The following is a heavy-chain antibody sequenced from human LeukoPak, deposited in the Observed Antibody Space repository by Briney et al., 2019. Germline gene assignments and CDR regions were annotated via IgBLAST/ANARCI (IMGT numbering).Heavy chain of an antibody. J-gene: IGHJ4*02. D-gene: IGHD4-23*01. CDR2: ISGSGGST. CDR3: AKVTGGNSEHDY. Sequence: GGSLRLSCAASGFTFSSYAMSWVRQAPGKGLEWVSAISGSGGSTYYADSVKGRFTISRDNSKNTPYLQMNSLRAEDTAVYYCAKVTGGNSEHDYWGQGTLVTVSS. V-gene: IGHV3-23*01. CDR1: GFTFSSYA.